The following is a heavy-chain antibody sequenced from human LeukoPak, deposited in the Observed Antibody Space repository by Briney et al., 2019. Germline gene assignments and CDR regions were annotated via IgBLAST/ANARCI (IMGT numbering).Heavy chain of an antibody. J-gene: IGHJ4*02. CDR3: ARDGSDREYFDS. CDR2: ISGNASNI. V-gene: IGHV3-48*04. D-gene: IGHD6-19*01. CDR1: GFTFSSYW. Sequence: GGSLRLSCAASGFTFSSYWMSCVRQAPGRGLEWVSFISGNASNIYYADSLKGRFTISRDNAKNSLYLQMNNLRAEDTAVYYCARDGSDREYFDSWGQGTLVTVSS.